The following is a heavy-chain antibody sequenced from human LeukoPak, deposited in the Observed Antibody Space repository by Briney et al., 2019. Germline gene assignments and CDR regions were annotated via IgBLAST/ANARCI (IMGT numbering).Heavy chain of an antibody. D-gene: IGHD3-10*01. J-gene: IGHJ5*02. Sequence: ASVKVSCKASGYTFTGYYMHWVRQAPGQGLEWMGWINPNSGGTNYAQKFQGRVTMTRDTSISTAYMELSRLRSDDTAVYYCARDSGDYYGSGSYYWVDPWGQGTLVTVSS. CDR2: INPNSGGT. CDR3: ARDSGDYYGSGSYYWVDP. V-gene: IGHV1-2*02. CDR1: GYTFTGYY.